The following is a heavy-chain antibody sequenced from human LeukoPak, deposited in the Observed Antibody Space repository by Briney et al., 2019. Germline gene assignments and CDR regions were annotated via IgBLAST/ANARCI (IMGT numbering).Heavy chain of an antibody. D-gene: IGHD6-13*01. J-gene: IGHJ4*02. CDR2: INPNSGGT. V-gene: IGHV1-2*02. Sequence: ASVKVSCKASGYTFTGHYMHWVRQAPGQGLEWMGWINPNSGGTNYAQKFQGRVTMTRDTSISTAYMELSRLRSDDTAVYYCAREDTAAAVYYFDYWGQGTLVTVSS. CDR3: AREDTAAAVYYFDY. CDR1: GYTFTGHY.